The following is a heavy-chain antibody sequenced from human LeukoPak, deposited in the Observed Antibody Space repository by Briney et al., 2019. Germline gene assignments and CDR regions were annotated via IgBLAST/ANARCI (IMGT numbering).Heavy chain of an antibody. CDR2: IFNSGDT. D-gene: IGHD1-1*01. J-gene: IGHJ3*02. CDR3: ARDPAPATGAFDI. V-gene: IGHV3-53*01. Sequence: GGSLRLSCAASGFTISSNYMNWVRQAPGKGLEWVSVIFNSGDTYYADSVKGRFTISRDTSKDTLYLQMNSLRVDDTAVYYCARDPAPATGAFDIWGQGTMVILS. CDR1: GFTISSNY.